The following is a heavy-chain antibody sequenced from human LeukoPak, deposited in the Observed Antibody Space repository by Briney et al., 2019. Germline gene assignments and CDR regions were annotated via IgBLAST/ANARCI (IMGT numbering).Heavy chain of an antibody. CDR1: GFTFSSYA. D-gene: IGHD3-16*01. V-gene: IGHV3-21*05. CDR3: ARDQWGIRCLDY. J-gene: IGHJ4*02. CDR2: IGRNTSFI. Sequence: GGSLRLSCAASGFTFSSYAMHWVRQAPGKGLEWVPYIGRNTSFIYYADSVQGRFTISRDNAKNSLYLQMNSLRPEDTAVYFCARDQWGIRCLDYWGQGTLVTVSS.